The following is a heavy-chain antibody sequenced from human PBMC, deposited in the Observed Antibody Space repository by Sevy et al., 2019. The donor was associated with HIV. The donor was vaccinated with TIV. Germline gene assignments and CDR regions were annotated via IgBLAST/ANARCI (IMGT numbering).Heavy chain of an antibody. Sequence: ASVKVSCKASGYTFTFYDIHWVRQATGQGLEWVGWMNPNSGNTGYAQKFQGRVTMTRHTSISTAYMELSSLRSEDTAVFYCARGASLYSSSIIEYDYWGQGTLVTVSS. J-gene: IGHJ4*02. D-gene: IGHD6-6*01. CDR1: GYTFTFYD. CDR2: MNPNSGNT. CDR3: ARGASLYSSSIIEYDY. V-gene: IGHV1-8*01.